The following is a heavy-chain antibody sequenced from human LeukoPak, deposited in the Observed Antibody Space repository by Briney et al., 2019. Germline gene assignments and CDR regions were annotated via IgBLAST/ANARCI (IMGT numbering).Heavy chain of an antibody. CDR3: ARAHDYYGSGTSLD. CDR2: ISSSSSYI. J-gene: IGHJ4*02. D-gene: IGHD3-10*01. Sequence: GGSLRLSCAASGFTFSSYSMNWVRQAPGKGLEWVSSISSSSSYIYYADSVKGRLTISRDNAKNSLYLQMNSLRAEDTAVYYCARAHDYYGSGTSLDWGQGTLVTVSS. CDR1: GFTFSSYS. V-gene: IGHV3-21*01.